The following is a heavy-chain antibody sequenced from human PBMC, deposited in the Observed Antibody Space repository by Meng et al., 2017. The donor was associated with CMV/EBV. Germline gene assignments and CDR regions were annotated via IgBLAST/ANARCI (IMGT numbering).Heavy chain of an antibody. CDR3: AKEQGSMRQQLAYYYYYGMDV. J-gene: IGHJ6*02. D-gene: IGHD6-13*01. V-gene: IGHV3-33*06. Sequence: GESLKISCAASGFTFSSYGMHWVRQAPGKGLEWVAVIWYDGSNKYYADSVKGRFTISRDNSKSTLYLQMNSLRAEDTAVYYCAKEQGSMRQQLAYYYYYGMDVWGQGTTVTVSS. CDR2: IWYDGSNK. CDR1: GFTFSSYG.